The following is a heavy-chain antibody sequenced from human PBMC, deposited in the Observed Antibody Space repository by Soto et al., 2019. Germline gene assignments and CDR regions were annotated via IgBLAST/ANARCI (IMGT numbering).Heavy chain of an antibody. Sequence: QVQLVKSGAEVKKPGPSVKVSCKASGGTFSSYAISWVRQAPGQGLAWMGGIIPIFGTANYAQKFQGRVTITADESTSTASMELSSLRSEYTAVYYCAREQVHKGFWFDPWGQGTLVTVSS. J-gene: IGHJ5*02. CDR3: AREQVHKGFWFDP. CDR1: GGTFSSYA. CDR2: IIPIFGTA. V-gene: IGHV1-69*01.